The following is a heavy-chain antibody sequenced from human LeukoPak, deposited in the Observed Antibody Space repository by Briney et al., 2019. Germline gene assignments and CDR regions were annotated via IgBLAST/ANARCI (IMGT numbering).Heavy chain of an antibody. CDR1: GFTFSSYW. V-gene: IGHV3-7*03. Sequence: PGGSLRLSCAASGFTFSSYWMSWVRQAPGKGLEWVANIKQDGSEKYYVDSVKGRFTISRDNAKNSLYLQMNSLRAEDTALYYCAKDGLYYDGSEHVYYFDSWGQGTLVTVSS. D-gene: IGHD3-22*01. CDR2: IKQDGSEK. J-gene: IGHJ4*02. CDR3: AKDGLYYDGSEHVYYFDS.